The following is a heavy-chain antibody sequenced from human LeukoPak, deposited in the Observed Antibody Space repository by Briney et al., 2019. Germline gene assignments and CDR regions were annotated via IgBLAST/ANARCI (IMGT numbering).Heavy chain of an antibody. CDR1: GGSISSSSYY. V-gene: IGHV4-39*07. CDR2: IYYSGST. CDR3: GNYYYYMDV. Sequence: SESLSLTCTVSGGSISSSSYYWGWIGQRPGMGLEWIGSIYYSGSTYYNPSLKSRVTISVDTSKNQFSLKLSSVTAADTAVYYCGNYYYYMDVWGKGTTVTVSS. J-gene: IGHJ6*03.